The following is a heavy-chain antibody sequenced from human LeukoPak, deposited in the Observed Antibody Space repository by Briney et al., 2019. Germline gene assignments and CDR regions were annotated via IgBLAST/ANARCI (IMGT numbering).Heavy chain of an antibody. V-gene: IGHV4-59*01. Sequence: NPSETLSLTCTVSGGPISSYYWSWIRQPPGKGLEWIGYIYYSGSTSYNPSLKSRVTISVDTSKNQFSLKLSSVTAADTAVYYCARDLGDGYNSGDAFDIWGQGTMVTVSS. J-gene: IGHJ3*02. CDR1: GGPISSYY. D-gene: IGHD5-24*01. CDR2: IYYSGST. CDR3: ARDLGDGYNSGDAFDI.